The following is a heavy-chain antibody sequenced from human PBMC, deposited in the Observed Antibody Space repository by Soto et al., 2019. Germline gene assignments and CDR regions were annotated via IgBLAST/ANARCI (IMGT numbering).Heavy chain of an antibody. J-gene: IGHJ5*02. Sequence: SETLSLTCTVSGGSISSYYWSWIRQPPGKGLEWIGYIYYSGSTNYNPSLKSRVTISVDTSKNQFSLKLSSVTAADTAVYYCASLTIAAAGSVPWGQGTLVTVSS. V-gene: IGHV4-59*08. CDR3: ASLTIAAAGSVP. CDR1: GGSISSYY. D-gene: IGHD6-13*01. CDR2: IYYSGST.